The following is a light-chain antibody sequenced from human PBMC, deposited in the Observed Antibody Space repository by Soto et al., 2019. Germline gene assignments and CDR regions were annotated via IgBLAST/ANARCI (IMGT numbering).Light chain of an antibody. CDR2: SNT. Sequence: QSVLTQPPSASGTPGLWVTISCAGSRSNIGSNYVYWYQQLPGTAPKLIIYSNTQRPSGVPDRFSGSKSDTSASLAISGLWSEDEADYYCASWDDSLSGPVFGGGTKLTVL. J-gene: IGLJ3*02. CDR3: ASWDDSLSGPV. V-gene: IGLV1-47*02. CDR1: RSNIGSNY.